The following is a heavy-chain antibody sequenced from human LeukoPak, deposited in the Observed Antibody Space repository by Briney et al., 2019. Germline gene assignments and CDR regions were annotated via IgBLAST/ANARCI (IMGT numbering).Heavy chain of an antibody. CDR2: IRYDGSNK. Sequence: GGSLRLSCAASGFTLSTYGIHWVRQAPDKGLEWVAFIRYDGSNKYYADSVKGRFTISRDNSKNTLYLQMNSLRAEDTAVYYCATGYSSIWGQGTLVTVSS. CDR1: GFTLSTYG. J-gene: IGHJ4*02. V-gene: IGHV3-30*02. D-gene: IGHD6-19*01. CDR3: ATGYSSI.